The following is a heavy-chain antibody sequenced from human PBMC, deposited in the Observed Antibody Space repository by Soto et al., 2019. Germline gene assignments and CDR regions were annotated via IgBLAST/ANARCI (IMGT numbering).Heavy chain of an antibody. Sequence: GGSLRLSCAASGFTFSSYAMSWVRQAPGKGLGWVSAISGSGGSTYYADSVKGRFTISRDNSKNTLYLQMNSLRAEDTAVYYCAKRRGVATITTSGFDYWGQGTLVTVSS. CDR3: AKRRGVATITTSGFDY. V-gene: IGHV3-23*01. CDR1: GFTFSSYA. D-gene: IGHD5-12*01. J-gene: IGHJ4*02. CDR2: ISGSGGST.